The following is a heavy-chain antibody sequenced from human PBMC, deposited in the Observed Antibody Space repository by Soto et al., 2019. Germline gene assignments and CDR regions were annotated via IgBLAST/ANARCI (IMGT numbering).Heavy chain of an antibody. CDR2: IYWDDDK. J-gene: IGHJ4*02. D-gene: IGHD3-16*01. CDR3: AHTWGLPFDY. CDR1: GFSLRTTGVG. V-gene: IGHV2-5*02. Sequence: QITLKESGPTLVKPTQTLTLTCTYSGFSLRTTGVGVGWIRQPPGKALEWLGIIYWDDDKRYSPSLKSRLTLXXDISKSQVVLPMTNMGPVDTATYFCAHTWGLPFDYWGPGNLVIVSS.